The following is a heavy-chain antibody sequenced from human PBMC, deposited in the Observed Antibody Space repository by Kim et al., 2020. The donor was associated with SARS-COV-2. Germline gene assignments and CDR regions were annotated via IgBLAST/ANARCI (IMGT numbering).Heavy chain of an antibody. J-gene: IGHJ4*02. CDR2: IYSSGST. V-gene: IGHV4-59*13. CDR3: ARGGNSWYV. CDR1: GGSISPYY. D-gene: IGHD6-13*01. Sequence: SETLSLTCTVSGGSISPYYWSWIRQPPGKGLEWVGYIYSSGSTNYNPSLKSRVTISVDTSKSQFSLKLTSVSAADTAVYYCARGGNSWYVWGQGTLVTVSS.